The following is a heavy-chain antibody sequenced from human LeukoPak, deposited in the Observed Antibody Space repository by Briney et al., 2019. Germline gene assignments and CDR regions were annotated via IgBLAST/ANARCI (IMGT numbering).Heavy chain of an antibody. V-gene: IGHV1-2*02. CDR2: MNPNSGGT. CDR1: GYTFTSYD. Sequence: ASVKVSCKASGYTFTSYDINWVRQATGQGLEWMGWMNPNSGGTNYAQKFQGRVTMTRDTSISTAYMELSRLRSDDTAVYYCARAFKTNIVVVPAAPKNWFDPWGQGTLVTVSS. D-gene: IGHD2-2*01. CDR3: ARAFKTNIVVVPAAPKNWFDP. J-gene: IGHJ5*02.